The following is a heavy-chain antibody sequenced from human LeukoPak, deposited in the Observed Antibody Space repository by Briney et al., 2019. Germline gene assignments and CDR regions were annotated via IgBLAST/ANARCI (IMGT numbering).Heavy chain of an antibody. Sequence: GGALRLSCAASGFTFSSYSMNWVRQAPGKGREWVSSISSSSSYIYYADSVKGRFTISRDNAKNSLYLQMNSLRAEDTAVYYCARGGLGYSYSNYWGQGTLVTVSS. CDR2: ISSSSSYI. CDR3: ARGGLGYSYSNY. J-gene: IGHJ4*02. CDR1: GFTFSSYS. V-gene: IGHV3-21*01. D-gene: IGHD5-18*01.